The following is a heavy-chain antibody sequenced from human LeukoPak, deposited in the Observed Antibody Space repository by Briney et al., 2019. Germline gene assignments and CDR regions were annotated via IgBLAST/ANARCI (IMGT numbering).Heavy chain of an antibody. J-gene: IGHJ4*02. Sequence: GGSLRLSCAASGFTFFSYTMNWVRQAPGKGLEWVSSISSSSSYIYYADSVKGRFTISRDNAMNTLYLQMNSLRAEDSALYYCTRDMQGSRLYLVGSQNDWGQGTLVTVSS. CDR3: TRDMQGSRLYLVGSQND. D-gene: IGHD1-26*01. CDR2: ISSSSSYI. V-gene: IGHV3-21*01. CDR1: GFTFFSYT.